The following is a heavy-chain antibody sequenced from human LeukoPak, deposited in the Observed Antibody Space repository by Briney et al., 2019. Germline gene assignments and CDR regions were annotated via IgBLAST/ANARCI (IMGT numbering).Heavy chain of an antibody. Sequence: GGSLRLSCAASGFTFSSYGMHWVRQAPGKGLEWVAVISYDGSNKYYADFVKGRFTISRDNSKNTLYLQMNSLRAEDTAVYYCAKDVRTGITMVRGVNMDVWGKGTTVTVSS. V-gene: IGHV3-30*18. CDR1: GFTFSSYG. CDR3: AKDVRTGITMVRGVNMDV. CDR2: ISYDGSNK. D-gene: IGHD3-10*01. J-gene: IGHJ6*03.